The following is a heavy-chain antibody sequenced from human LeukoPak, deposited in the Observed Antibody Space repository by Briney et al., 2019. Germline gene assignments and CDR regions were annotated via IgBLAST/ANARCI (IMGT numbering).Heavy chain of an antibody. CDR3: AKESSYYDSSGSFDY. CDR2: ISPDDTDV. CDR1: GFTFSDCY. V-gene: IGHV3-11*01. D-gene: IGHD3-22*01. J-gene: IGHJ4*02. Sequence: PGGSLRLSCVASGFTFSDCYMSWIRQAPGKGLEWVSYISPDDTDVDYADSLKGRFTISRDNAKNSLFLQMNSLRAEDTAVYYCAKESSYYDSSGSFDYWGQGTLVTVSS.